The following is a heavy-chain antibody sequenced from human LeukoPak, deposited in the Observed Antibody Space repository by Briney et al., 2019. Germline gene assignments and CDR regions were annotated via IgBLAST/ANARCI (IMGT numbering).Heavy chain of an antibody. D-gene: IGHD6-13*01. V-gene: IGHV3-21*04. CDR3: AKDLGAAAAAIDAFDI. Sequence: PGGSLRLSCAASGFTFSSYSMNWVRQAPGKGLEWVSSISSSSSYIYYADSVKGRFTISRDNAKNSLYLQMNSLRAEDTAVYYCAKDLGAAAAAIDAFDIWGQGTMVTVSS. CDR2: ISSSSSYI. J-gene: IGHJ3*02. CDR1: GFTFSSYS.